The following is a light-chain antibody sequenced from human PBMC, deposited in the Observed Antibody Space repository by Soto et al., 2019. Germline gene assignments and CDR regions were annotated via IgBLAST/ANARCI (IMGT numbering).Light chain of an antibody. Sequence: EIVLAQSPDTLSLSPGERATLSCRTSQSMSTNYLAWYQQKSGQPPRLLIYGASIRATGIPDRFSGSGSGTDFTLTISRLDTEDFAVYYCHQYDSSPLTFGGGAKVEIK. CDR2: GAS. CDR1: QSMSTNY. J-gene: IGKJ4*01. CDR3: HQYDSSPLT. V-gene: IGKV3-20*01.